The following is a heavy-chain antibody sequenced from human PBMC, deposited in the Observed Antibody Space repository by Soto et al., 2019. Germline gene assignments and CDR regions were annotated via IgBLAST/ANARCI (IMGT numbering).Heavy chain of an antibody. V-gene: IGHV4-30-4*01. CDR2: IYYSGST. CDR3: AKDMENGYNPYYYYGMDV. D-gene: IGHD3-10*01. Sequence: SETLSLTCTVSGGSISSGDYYWSWIRQPPGKGLEWIGYIYYSGSTYYNPSLKSRVTISVDTSKNQFSLKLSSVTAADTALYYCAKDMENGYNPYYYYGMDVWGQGTTVTVSS. CDR1: GGSISSGDYY. J-gene: IGHJ6*02.